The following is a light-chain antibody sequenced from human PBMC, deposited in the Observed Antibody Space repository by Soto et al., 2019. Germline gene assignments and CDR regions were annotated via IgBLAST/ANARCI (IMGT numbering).Light chain of an antibody. V-gene: IGKV3-15*01. CDR3: QQYNKWPPYT. CDR1: QSVSSN. CDR2: GAS. J-gene: IGKJ2*01. Sequence: EIVMTQSPATLSVSPGERATLSCRASQSVSSNLAWYQQKPGQAPRLLIYGASTRATGIPARFTGSGSGTEFTPTISSLQSEDFAVYYCQQYNKWPPYTFGQGTKLQLK.